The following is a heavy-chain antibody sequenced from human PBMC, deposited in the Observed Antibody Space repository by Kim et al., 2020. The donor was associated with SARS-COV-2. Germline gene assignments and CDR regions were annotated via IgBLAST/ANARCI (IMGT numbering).Heavy chain of an antibody. CDR3: ARRNTVTTRTLDY. J-gene: IGHJ4*02. V-gene: IGHV1-8*01. D-gene: IGHD4-17*01. Sequence: SAQKFHGGLTMTRNTSIPTAYMELSSLRSEDTAVYYCARRNTVTTRTLDYWGQGTLVTVSS.